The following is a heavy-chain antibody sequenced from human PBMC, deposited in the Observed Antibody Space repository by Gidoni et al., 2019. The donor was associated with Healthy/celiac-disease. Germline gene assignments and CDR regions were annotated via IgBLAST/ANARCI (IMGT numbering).Heavy chain of an antibody. D-gene: IGHD5-18*01. CDR1: GVTIDDYA. CDR3: AKGTDTAMVTYFDY. V-gene: IGHV3-9*01. Sequence: EVQLVESGGGWVQPGRSRRLTWAACGVTIDDYAMHWVRQAPGKGLEWVSGISWNSGSIGYADSVTGRFTISRDNAKNSLYLQMHSLRAEDTALYYCAKGTDTAMVTYFDYWGQGTLVTVSS. CDR2: ISWNSGSI. J-gene: IGHJ4*02.